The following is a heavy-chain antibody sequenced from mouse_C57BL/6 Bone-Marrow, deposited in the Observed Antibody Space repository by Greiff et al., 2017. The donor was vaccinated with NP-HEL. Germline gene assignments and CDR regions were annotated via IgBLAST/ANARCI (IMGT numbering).Heavy chain of an antibody. Sequence: EVKLMESGEGLVKPGGSLKLSCAASGFTFSSYAMSWVRQTPEKRLEWVAYISSGGDYIYSADPVKGRFTISRDNARNTLYLQMSSLKSEDTAMYYCTRVYGNYVGYWYFDVWGTGTTVTVSS. D-gene: IGHD2-1*01. J-gene: IGHJ1*03. CDR1: GFTFSSYA. V-gene: IGHV5-9-1*02. CDR3: TRVYGNYVGYWYFDV. CDR2: ISSGGDYI.